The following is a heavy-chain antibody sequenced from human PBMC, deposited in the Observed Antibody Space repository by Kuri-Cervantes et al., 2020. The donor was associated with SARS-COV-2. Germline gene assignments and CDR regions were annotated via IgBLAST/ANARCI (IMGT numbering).Heavy chain of an antibody. J-gene: IGHJ3*01. V-gene: IGHV3-11*01. CDR1: GFTFSDYY. CDR2: ISSSSSTI. CDR3: ATLGYCSSTSCYL. Sequence: GGSLRLSCAASGFTFSDYYMSWIRQAPGKGLEWVSYISSSSSTIYYADSVKGRFTISRDNSKNTLYLQMNSLRAEDTAVYYCATLGYCSSTSCYLWGQGTMVTVSS. D-gene: IGHD2-2*01.